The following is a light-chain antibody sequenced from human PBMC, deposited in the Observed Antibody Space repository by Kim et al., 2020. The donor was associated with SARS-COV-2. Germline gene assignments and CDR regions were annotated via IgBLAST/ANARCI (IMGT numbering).Light chain of an antibody. V-gene: IGKV1-5*03. Sequence: DIQMTQSPSTLAAYVGHRVTISCRASQSISNFLAWYQQKPGKAPKLLIYEASRLENWAPTRFSGSGSGTEFTLTINSLHPDDFATYYCQQYKTSSPTFGQGTKVDIK. J-gene: IGKJ1*01. CDR3: QQYKTSSPT. CDR2: EAS. CDR1: QSISNF.